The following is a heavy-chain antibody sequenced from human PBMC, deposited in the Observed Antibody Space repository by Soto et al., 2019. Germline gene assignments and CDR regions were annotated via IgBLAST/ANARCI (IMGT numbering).Heavy chain of an antibody. D-gene: IGHD2-15*01. Sequence: SQTLSLPCAISGDRVSSNSAAWHWIMQSPSRGLEWLGRTYYRSKWYNDYAVSVKSRITINPDTSKNQFSLQLNSVTPEDTAVYYCARTVVPKVVVAASKFDPWGQGTLVTVSS. J-gene: IGHJ5*02. CDR3: ARTVVPKVVVAASKFDP. V-gene: IGHV6-1*01. CDR2: TYYRSKWYN. CDR1: GDRVSSNSAA.